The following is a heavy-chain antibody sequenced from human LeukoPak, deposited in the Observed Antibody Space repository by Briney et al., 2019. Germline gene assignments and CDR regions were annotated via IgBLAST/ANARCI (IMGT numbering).Heavy chain of an antibody. CDR2: INIDGSTT. D-gene: IGHD3-10*01. Sequence: PGRSLRLSCAASGFSFSSYWMHWVRQAPGKGLVWVSRINIDGSTTTYADSVKGRFTISRDNAKNSLYLQMNSLRAEDTASYYCARTGYYGSGSYSDYWGQGTLVTVSS. CDR1: GFSFSSYW. CDR3: ARTGYYGSGSYSDY. V-gene: IGHV3-74*01. J-gene: IGHJ4*02.